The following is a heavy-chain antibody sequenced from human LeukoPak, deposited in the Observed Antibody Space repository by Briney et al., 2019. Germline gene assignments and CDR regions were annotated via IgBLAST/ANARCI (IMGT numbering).Heavy chain of an antibody. D-gene: IGHD3-3*01. CDR3: TSLYYDFWSGFTYYFDY. Sequence: PSETLSLTCTVSGGSISSHYWSWIRQPPGKGLEWIGYIYYSGSTNYNPSLKSRVTISVDTSKNQFSLKLSSVTAADTAVYYRTSLYYDFWSGFTYYFDYWGQGTLVTVSS. CDR1: GGSISSHY. J-gene: IGHJ4*02. CDR2: IYYSGST. V-gene: IGHV4-59*11.